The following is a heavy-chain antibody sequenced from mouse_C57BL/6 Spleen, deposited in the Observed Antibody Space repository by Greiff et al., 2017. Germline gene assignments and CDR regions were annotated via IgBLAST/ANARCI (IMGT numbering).Heavy chain of an antibody. CDR1: GYAFSSYW. CDR2: IYPGDGDT. Sequence: VKVVESGAELVKPGASVKISCKASGYAFSSYWMNWVKQRPGKGLEWIGQIYPGDGDTNYNGKFKGKATLTADKSSSTAYMQLSSLTSEDSAVYFCARGDYDEAYWGQGTLVTVSA. CDR3: ARGDYDEAY. V-gene: IGHV1-80*01. J-gene: IGHJ3*01. D-gene: IGHD2-4*01.